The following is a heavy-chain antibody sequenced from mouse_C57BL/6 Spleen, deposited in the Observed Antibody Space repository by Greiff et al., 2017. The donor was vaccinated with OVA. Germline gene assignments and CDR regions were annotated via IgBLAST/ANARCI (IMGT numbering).Heavy chain of an antibody. J-gene: IGHJ4*01. CDR1: GYAFSSSW. Sequence: VKPGASVKISCKASGYAFSSSWMNWVKQRPGKGLEWIGRIYPGDGDTNYNGKFKGKATLTADKSSSTAYMKLSSLTSEDSAVYFCARGPHYYGSSYGAMDYWGQGTSVTVSS. CDR2: IYPGDGDT. V-gene: IGHV1-82*01. D-gene: IGHD1-1*01. CDR3: ARGPHYYGSSYGAMDY.